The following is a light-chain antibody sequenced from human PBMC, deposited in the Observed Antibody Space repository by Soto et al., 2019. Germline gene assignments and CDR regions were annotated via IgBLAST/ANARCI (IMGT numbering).Light chain of an antibody. CDR1: SSNIGSNT. Sequence: QSVLTQPPSASGTPGQRVTISCSGSSSNIGSNTVNWYRQLPGTAPKLLIYSNNQRPSGVPDRFSGSKSGTSASLAISGLQSDDDADYYCAAWDDSLNGYVFGTGTKLTVL. V-gene: IGLV1-44*01. CDR3: AAWDDSLNGYV. J-gene: IGLJ1*01. CDR2: SNN.